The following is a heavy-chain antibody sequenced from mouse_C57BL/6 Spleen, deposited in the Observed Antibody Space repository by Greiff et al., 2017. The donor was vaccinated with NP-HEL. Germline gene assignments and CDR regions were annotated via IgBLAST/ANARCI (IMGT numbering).Heavy chain of an antibody. CDR3: TEPAQATGFAY. CDR1: GYTFTDYE. V-gene: IGHV1-15*01. CDR2: IDPETGGT. Sequence: VQLQQSGAELVRPGASVTLSCKASGYTFTDYEMHWVKQTPVHGLEWIGAIDPETGGTAYNQKFKGKAILTADKSSSTAYMELRSLTSEDSAVYYCTEPAQATGFAYWGQGTLVTGSA. D-gene: IGHD3-2*02. J-gene: IGHJ3*01.